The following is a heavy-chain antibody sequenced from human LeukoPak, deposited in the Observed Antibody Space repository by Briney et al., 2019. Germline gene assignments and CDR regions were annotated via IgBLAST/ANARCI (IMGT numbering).Heavy chain of an antibody. Sequence: PSETLSLTCAVYGGSFSGYYWSWIRQPPGQGLEWIGEINHSGSTNYNPSLKSRVTISVDTSKNQFSLKLSSVTAADTAVYYCARGLVLMVYAIGFDYWGQGTLVTVSS. J-gene: IGHJ4*02. CDR2: INHSGST. CDR1: GGSFSGYY. D-gene: IGHD2-8*01. CDR3: ARGLVLMVYAIGFDY. V-gene: IGHV4-34*01.